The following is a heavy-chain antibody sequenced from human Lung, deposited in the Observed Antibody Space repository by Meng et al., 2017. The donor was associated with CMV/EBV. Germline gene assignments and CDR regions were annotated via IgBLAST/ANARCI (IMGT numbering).Heavy chain of an antibody. D-gene: IGHD3-22*01. V-gene: IGHV7-4-1*02. CDR2: INANTGNP. J-gene: IGHJ4*02. Sequence: KASGYIFNDYGMIWGRQAPGQGLEWLGWINANTGNPTYVQAFAGRFVFSFDSSVSTAYLQISSLKADDTAVYYCARLYYDTSGFPDYWGQGTLVTVSS. CDR1: GYIFNDYG. CDR3: ARLYYDTSGFPDY.